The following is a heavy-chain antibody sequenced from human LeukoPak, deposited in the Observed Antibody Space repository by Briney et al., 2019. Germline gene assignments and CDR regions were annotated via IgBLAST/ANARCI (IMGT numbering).Heavy chain of an antibody. V-gene: IGHV4-59*01. J-gene: IGHJ6*02. Sequence: PSETLSLTCTVSGGSISSYYWIWIRQPPGKGLEWIGYMYCTGSTNYNPSLKSRVTISLATSKTQFSLKLSSVTPADTAVYYCARVSVVYGMDVWGQGTAVTVSS. CDR1: GGSISSYY. CDR2: MYCTGST. CDR3: ARVSVVYGMDV.